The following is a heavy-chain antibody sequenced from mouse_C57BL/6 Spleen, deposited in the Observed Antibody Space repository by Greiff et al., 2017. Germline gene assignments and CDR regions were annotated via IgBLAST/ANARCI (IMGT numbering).Heavy chain of an antibody. D-gene: IGHD2-1*01. J-gene: IGHJ2*01. CDR1: GYTFTDYN. Sequence: EVQLQESGPELVQPGASVTMSCKASGYTFTDYNMHWVKQSHGKSLEWIGYINPNNGGTSYNQKFKGKATLTVNRSSSTAYMELRSRTSKDSAVDYYASGSDGNYPDYWGQGTTLTVSS. CDR3: ASGSDGNYPDY. CDR2: INPNNGGT. V-gene: IGHV1-22*01.